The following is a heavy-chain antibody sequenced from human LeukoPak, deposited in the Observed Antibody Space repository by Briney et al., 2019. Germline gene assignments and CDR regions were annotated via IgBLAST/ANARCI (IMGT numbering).Heavy chain of an antibody. CDR2: IWNDGGDK. CDR3: ARDLSRNWFDP. V-gene: IGHV3-33*01. Sequence: GGSLRLSCTASGFTFNTYAMHWVRQAPGKGLEWVAVIWNDGGDKYYADSVKGRFTISRDNSKNTLYLQMNSLRAEDTAVYYCARDLSRNWFDPWGQGTLVTVSS. J-gene: IGHJ5*02. CDR1: GFTFNTYA.